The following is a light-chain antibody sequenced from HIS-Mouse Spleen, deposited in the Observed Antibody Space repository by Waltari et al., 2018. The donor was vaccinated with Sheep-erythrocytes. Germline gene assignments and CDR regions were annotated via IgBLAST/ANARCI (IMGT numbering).Light chain of an antibody. CDR3: QAWDSSTAV. CDR1: KCGTTY. V-gene: IGLV3-1*01. CDR2: QDS. J-gene: IGLJ2*01. Sequence: SYELPPPPSVSVSPGQTATIACPGDKCGTTYACWYQQKPGQSPVLVIYQDSKRPSGIPERFSGSNSGNTATLTISGTQAMDEADYYCQAWDSSTAVFGGGTKLTVL.